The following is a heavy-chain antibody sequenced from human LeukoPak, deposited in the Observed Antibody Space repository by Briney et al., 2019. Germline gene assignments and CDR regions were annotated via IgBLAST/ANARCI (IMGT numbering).Heavy chain of an antibody. CDR3: ARERTYDFWSGYLYYFDY. J-gene: IGHJ4*02. CDR2: IYTSGST. Sequence: SQTLSLTCTVSGGSISSGSYYWSWIRQPAGKGLEWIGRIYTSGSTNYNPSLKSRVTISVDTSKNQFSLKLSSVTVADTAVYYCARERTYDFWSGYLYYFDYWGQGTLVTVSS. CDR1: GGSISSGSYY. D-gene: IGHD3-3*01. V-gene: IGHV4-61*02.